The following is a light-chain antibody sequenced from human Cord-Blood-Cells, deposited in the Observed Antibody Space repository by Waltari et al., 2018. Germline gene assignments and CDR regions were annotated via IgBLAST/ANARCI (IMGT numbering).Light chain of an antibody. CDR2: RNN. CDR3: AAWDDSLSGWV. J-gene: IGLJ3*02. Sequence: QSVLTQPPSVSGTPGQRVTISCYGSSSNIGSNYVYWYQQLPGTAPKLLIYRNNQRPSGVPDRFSGSKSGTSASLAISGLRSEDEADYYCAAWDDSLSGWVFGGGTKLTVL. CDR1: SSNIGSNY. V-gene: IGLV1-47*01.